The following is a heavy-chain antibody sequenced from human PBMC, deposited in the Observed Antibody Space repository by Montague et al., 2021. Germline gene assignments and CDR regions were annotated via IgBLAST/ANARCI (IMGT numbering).Heavy chain of an antibody. D-gene: IGHD4-17*01. CDR3: ARVGATVTAPFDF. Sequence: TLSLTCAVSGGSISSTAYYWSWLRPHPGQGWKWIGYFYYSGSTYSTPSIQSRVTISVDTSQNSFSLNLNSVTAAATAVYYCARVGATVTAPFDFWGQGTLVTVSS. V-gene: IGHV4-31*11. CDR2: FYYSGST. J-gene: IGHJ4*02. CDR1: GGSISSTAYY.